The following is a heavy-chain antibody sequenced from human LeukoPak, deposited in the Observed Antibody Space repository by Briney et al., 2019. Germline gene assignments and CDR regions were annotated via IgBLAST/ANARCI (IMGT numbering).Heavy chain of an antibody. CDR3: ARDPHSLDY. D-gene: IGHD1-26*01. CDR2: IRNSGAPI. J-gene: IGHJ4*02. CDR1: GFTFSSYS. V-gene: IGHV3-48*01. Sequence: PGGSLRLSCAASGFTFSSYSMNWVRQAPGKSLEWVAYIRNSGAPIYYADSVKGRFTISRDNAKNSVYLQMNSLSAKDTAVYYCARDPHSLDYWGQGTLVTVSS.